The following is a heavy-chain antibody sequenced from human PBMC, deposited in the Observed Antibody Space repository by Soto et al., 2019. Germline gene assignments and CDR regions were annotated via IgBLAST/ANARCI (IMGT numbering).Heavy chain of an antibody. CDR1: GFTFSSYA. CDR3: AKPVAYYDFWSGYSY. J-gene: IGHJ4*02. V-gene: IGHV3-23*01. D-gene: IGHD3-3*01. Sequence: SCAASGFTFSSYAMSWVRQAPGKGLEWVSAISGSGGSTYYADSVKGRFTISRDNSKNTLYLQMNSLRAEDTAVYYCAKPVAYYDFWSGYSYWGQGTLVTVSS. CDR2: ISGSGGST.